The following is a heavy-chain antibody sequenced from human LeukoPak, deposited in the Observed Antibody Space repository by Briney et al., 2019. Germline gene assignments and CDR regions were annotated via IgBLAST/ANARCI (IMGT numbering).Heavy chain of an antibody. CDR3: AKGNWRYFDY. V-gene: IGHV3-23*01. Sequence: PGGSLRLSCAASGFTFSTYVMSWVRQAPGKGLEWVSAISGSGGSTYYADSVKGRFPISRDNSKNTLYLQMTSLGADDTAVYSCAKGNWRYFDYWGQGTLVTVSS. CDR2: ISGSGGST. D-gene: IGHD1-1*01. CDR1: GFTFSTYV. J-gene: IGHJ4*02.